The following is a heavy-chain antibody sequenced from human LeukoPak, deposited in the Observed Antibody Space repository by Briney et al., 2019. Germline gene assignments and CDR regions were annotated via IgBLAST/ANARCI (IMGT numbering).Heavy chain of an antibody. Sequence: GESLKISCKGSGYSFTSYWIGWVRQMPGKDLEWMGIIYPGDSDTRYSPSFQGQVTISADKSISTAYLQWSSLKASDTAMYYCARQRSMVRGVINWFDPWGQGTLVTVSS. J-gene: IGHJ5*02. CDR2: IYPGDSDT. CDR3: ARQRSMVRGVINWFDP. V-gene: IGHV5-51*01. D-gene: IGHD3-10*01. CDR1: GYSFTSYW.